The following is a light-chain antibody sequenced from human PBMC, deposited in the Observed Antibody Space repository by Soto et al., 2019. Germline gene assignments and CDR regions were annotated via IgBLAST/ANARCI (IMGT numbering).Light chain of an antibody. CDR1: SSDVDAYNH. J-gene: IGLJ1*01. CDR2: EVS. V-gene: IGLV2-14*01. Sequence: QSVLTQPASVSGSAGQSMTISCTGTSSDVDAYNHVSWYQQHPGKAPKLMIYEVSNRPSGVSNRFSGSKSSNTASLTISGLQAEDEADYYCSSYTSTNTYVFGTGTKVTVL. CDR3: SSYTSTNTYV.